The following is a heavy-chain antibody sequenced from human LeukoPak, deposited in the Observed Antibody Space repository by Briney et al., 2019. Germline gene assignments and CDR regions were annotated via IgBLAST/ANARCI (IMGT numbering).Heavy chain of an antibody. J-gene: IGHJ4*02. CDR3: ARIHGGYPFDY. D-gene: IGHD2-15*01. Sequence: GGSLRPSCAVSGFTVSSNCMSWVRQAPGKGLEWVSVIFSGGHIYYADSVKGRFTISRDNAKSSVYLEMNSLRAEDTAVYYCARIHGGYPFDYWGQGTLVTVSS. CDR1: GFTVSSNC. CDR2: IFSGGHI. V-gene: IGHV3-66*01.